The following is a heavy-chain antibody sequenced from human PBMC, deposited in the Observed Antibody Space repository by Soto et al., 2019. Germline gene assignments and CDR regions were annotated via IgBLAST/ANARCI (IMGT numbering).Heavy chain of an antibody. Sequence: GGSLRLSCAASGFTFSSYWMHWVRQAPGKGLVWVSRINSDGSSTSYADSVKGRFTISRDNAKNTLYLQMNSLRAEDTAVYYCAREAAGITHYYYMDVWGKGTTVTVSS. CDR2: INSDGSST. J-gene: IGHJ6*03. CDR1: GFTFSSYW. CDR3: AREAAGITHYYYMDV. D-gene: IGHD6-13*01. V-gene: IGHV3-74*01.